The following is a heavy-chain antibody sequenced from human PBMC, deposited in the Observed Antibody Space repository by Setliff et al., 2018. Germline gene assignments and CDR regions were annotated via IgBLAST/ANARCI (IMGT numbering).Heavy chain of an antibody. J-gene: IGHJ4*02. D-gene: IGHD2-15*01. CDR1: GLTLSVYP. CDR3: AVSSASY. CDR2: ISSDGDNK. Sequence: GGSLRLSCAASGLTLSVYPMHWVRQAPGKGLEWVALISSDGDNKVYVDSVKGRFTISRDNSKNTLYLQMNSLTVEDTAVYYCAVSSASYWGQGTRVTVSS. V-gene: IGHV3-30*04.